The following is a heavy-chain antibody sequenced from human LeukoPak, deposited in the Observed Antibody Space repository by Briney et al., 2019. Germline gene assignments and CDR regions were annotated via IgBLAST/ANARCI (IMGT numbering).Heavy chain of an antibody. CDR2: ISYDGSNK. D-gene: IGHD5-18*01. CDR1: GFTFSSYA. CDR3: ARVQGRYIYGSGFDY. Sequence: PGGSLRLSCAGSGFTFSSYAMHWVRQAPGKGLEWVAVISYDGSNKYYADSVKGRFTISRDNSKNTLYLQMNSLRAEDTAVYYCARVQGRYIYGSGFDYWGQGTLVTVSS. V-gene: IGHV3-30*04. J-gene: IGHJ4*02.